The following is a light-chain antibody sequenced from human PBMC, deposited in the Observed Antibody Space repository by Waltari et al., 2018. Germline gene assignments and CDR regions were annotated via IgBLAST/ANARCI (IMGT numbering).Light chain of an antibody. CDR3: QQYRRFWT. J-gene: IGKJ1*01. V-gene: IGKV1-5*03. Sequence: DIQMTQSPSTLSAFVGDRVIITCRASQSISSSLAWFQQKPGEAPRLLIYDTSTLQKGVSPRFSGSGSGTEFTLTITMLQPDDFATYYCQQYRRFWTFGQGTKVELK. CDR2: DTS. CDR1: QSISSS.